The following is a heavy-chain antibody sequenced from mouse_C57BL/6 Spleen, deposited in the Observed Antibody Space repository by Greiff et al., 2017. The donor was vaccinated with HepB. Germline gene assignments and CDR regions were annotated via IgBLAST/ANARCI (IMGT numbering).Heavy chain of an antibody. CDR1: GYTFTSYW. D-gene: IGHD2-4*01. J-gene: IGHJ2*01. V-gene: IGHV1-59*01. CDR3: ARGGYDYDEGDYFDY. CDR2: IDPSDSYT. Sequence: VQLQQPGAELVRPGTSVKLSCKASGYTFTSYWMHWVKQRPGQGLEWIGVIDPSDSYTNYNQKFKGKATLTVDTSSSTAYMQRSSLTSEDSAVYYCARGGYDYDEGDYFDYWGQGTTLTVSS.